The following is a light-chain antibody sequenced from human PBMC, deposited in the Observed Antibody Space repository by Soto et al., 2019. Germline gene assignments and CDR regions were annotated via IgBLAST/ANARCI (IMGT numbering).Light chain of an antibody. V-gene: IGKV3-20*01. CDR2: DAS. CDR1: QSVTNY. CDR3: QQYGSSPPRT. J-gene: IGKJ1*01. Sequence: EIFLTQSPDTLSLSPGERATLSCRASQSVTNYIAWYQQRPGQAPRLLIYDASNRATGVPARFSGSGSGTDFTLTISRLEPEDFAVYYCQQYGSSPPRTFGQGTKVDIK.